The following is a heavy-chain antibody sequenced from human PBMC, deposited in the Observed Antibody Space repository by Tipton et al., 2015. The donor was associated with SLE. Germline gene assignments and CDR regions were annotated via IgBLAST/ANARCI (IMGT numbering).Heavy chain of an antibody. CDR3: VRDWGDSTYTYYYMDV. V-gene: IGHV4-38-2*02. Sequence: TLSLTCTVSGDSIDSGYYWGWIRQPPGKGLEWIGSLYHTGTTYYSPSLNSRATISLDTSRNQFSLKLTSVTAADTAVYYCVRDWGDSTYTYYYMDVWGKGTTVTVSS. CDR1: GDSIDSGYY. J-gene: IGHJ6*03. D-gene: IGHD3-10*01. CDR2: LYHTGTT.